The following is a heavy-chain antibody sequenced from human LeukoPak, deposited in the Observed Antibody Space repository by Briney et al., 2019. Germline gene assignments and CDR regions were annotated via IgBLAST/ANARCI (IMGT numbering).Heavy chain of an antibody. CDR3: AKVGGGWHHPHFDY. CDR1: GFTFSSYW. D-gene: IGHD6-19*01. Sequence: GGSLRLSCAASGFTFSSYWMSWVRQAPGKGLEWVANIKQDGSEKYYVDSVKGRFTISRDNAKNSLYLQMNSLRAEDTALYYCAKVGGGWHHPHFDYWGQGTLVTVSS. CDR2: IKQDGSEK. V-gene: IGHV3-7*03. J-gene: IGHJ4*02.